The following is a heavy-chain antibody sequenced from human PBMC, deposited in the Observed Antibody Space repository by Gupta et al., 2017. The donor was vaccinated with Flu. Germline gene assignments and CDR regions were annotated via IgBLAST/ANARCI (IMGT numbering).Heavy chain of an antibody. CDR1: GFIFDDYA. Sequence: EVQLVESGGGMVQPGRSLRLSCAASGFIFDDYAMYWVRQAPGKALEWVSGISWNGGGVGYADSVKGRFTISRDNAKNSLYLQMNSLRADDTALYYCVKDIRVDSDGFDIWGQGTMVSVSS. D-gene: IGHD2-21*01. V-gene: IGHV3-9*01. CDR3: VKDIRVDSDGFDI. J-gene: IGHJ3*02. CDR2: ISWNGGGV.